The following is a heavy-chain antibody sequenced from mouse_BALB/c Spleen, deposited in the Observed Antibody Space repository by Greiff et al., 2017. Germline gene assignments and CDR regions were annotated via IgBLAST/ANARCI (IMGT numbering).Heavy chain of an antibody. CDR2: ISDGGSYT. V-gene: IGHV5-4*02. Sequence: DVKLVESGGGLVKPGGSLKLSCAASGFTFSDYYMYWVRQTPEKRLEWVATISDGGSYTYYPDSVKGRFTISRDNAKNNLYLQMSSLKSEDTAMYYCARALLRTLAMDYWGQGTSVTVSS. CDR3: ARALLRTLAMDY. J-gene: IGHJ4*01. CDR1: GFTFSDYY. D-gene: IGHD1-1*01.